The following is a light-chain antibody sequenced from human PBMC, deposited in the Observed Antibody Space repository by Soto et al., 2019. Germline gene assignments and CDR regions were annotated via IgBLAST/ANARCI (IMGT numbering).Light chain of an antibody. V-gene: IGKV3-20*01. CDR3: QQYGSSPPFP. CDR2: GAS. CDR1: QSVSSSY. Sequence: EIVLTQSPGTLSLSPGERATLSCRASQSVSSSYLAWYQQKPGQAPRLLIYGASSRATGIPDRFSGSGSGTDFTLTISSLEPEDLAVYYCQQYGSSPPFPFGGAPKVEIK. J-gene: IGKJ4*01.